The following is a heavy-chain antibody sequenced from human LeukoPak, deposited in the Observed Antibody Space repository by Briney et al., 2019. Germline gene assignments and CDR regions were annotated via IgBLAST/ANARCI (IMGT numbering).Heavy chain of an antibody. J-gene: IGHJ4*02. D-gene: IGHD6-13*01. V-gene: IGHV5-10-1*01. CDR3: ASRYASTWYNY. CDR2: IDPSDSYV. Sequence: ESLRISCKASAFSFTSYWISWVRQMPGKGQEWMARIDPSDSYVNYNPSFQGHVTISADKSINTAYLQWSSLKASDTAIYYCASRYASTWYNYWGQGTLVSVSA. CDR1: AFSFTSYW.